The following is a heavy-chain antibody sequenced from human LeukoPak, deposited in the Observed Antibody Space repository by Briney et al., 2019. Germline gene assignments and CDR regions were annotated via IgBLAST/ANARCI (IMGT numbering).Heavy chain of an antibody. CDR1: GFTFSSYW. Sequence: GGSLRLSCAASGFTFSSYWMSWVRQAPGKGLEWVANIKQDGSEKYYVDSVKGRFTISRDNAKNSLYLQMNSLRAEDTAVYYCARDVGDPRKYYDFWSGYEDAFDIWGQGTMVTVSS. CDR2: IKQDGSEK. CDR3: ARDVGDPRKYYDFWSGYEDAFDI. D-gene: IGHD3-3*01. V-gene: IGHV3-7*01. J-gene: IGHJ3*02.